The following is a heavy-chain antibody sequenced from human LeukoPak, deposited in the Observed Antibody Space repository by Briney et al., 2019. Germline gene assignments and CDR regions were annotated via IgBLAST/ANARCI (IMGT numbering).Heavy chain of an antibody. D-gene: IGHD2-2*01. CDR1: GVSISSSNW. Sequence: SETLSLTCAVPGVSISSSNWWSWARQPPGKGLEWIGEIYHAGTTNYNPSLESRVTISVDSSRNQFSVKLTSVTAADTAVYYCMRTYCSSTSCHYFDSWGQGTLVTVSS. V-gene: IGHV4-4*02. CDR2: IYHAGTT. CDR3: MRTYCSSTSCHYFDS. J-gene: IGHJ4*02.